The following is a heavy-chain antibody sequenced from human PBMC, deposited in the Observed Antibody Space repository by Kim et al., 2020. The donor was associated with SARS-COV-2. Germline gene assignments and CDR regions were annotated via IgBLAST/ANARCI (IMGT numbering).Heavy chain of an antibody. J-gene: IGHJ4*02. Sequence: SETLSLTCTFSGGSISDTNYSWAWIRQSPGKGLEWIGSLSYSGSTYYNPSLKSRVTIYVDTSKNQCSLKLRSVTAADTAVYWCARHRPVPAAVWAFDYWGQGTVVTVSS. D-gene: IGHD2-2*01. V-gene: IGHV4-39*01. CDR3: ARHRPVPAAVWAFDY. CDR2: LSYSGST. CDR1: GGSISDTNYS.